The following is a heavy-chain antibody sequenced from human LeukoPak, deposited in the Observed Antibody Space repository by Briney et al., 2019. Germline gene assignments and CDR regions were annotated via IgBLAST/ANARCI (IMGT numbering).Heavy chain of an antibody. CDR1: RYSFNVHY. J-gene: IGHJ6*02. Sequence: ASVKVSCKASRYSFNVHYMHWVRQAPGQGLEGMGWINPKSGGTNFAQKFQGRVIMTRDTSISTAYMELSRLRSNDTAVYYCAKGDPGYYYHMDVWGQGTRSPSP. V-gene: IGHV1-2*02. CDR3: AKGDPGYYYHMDV. CDR2: INPKSGGT.